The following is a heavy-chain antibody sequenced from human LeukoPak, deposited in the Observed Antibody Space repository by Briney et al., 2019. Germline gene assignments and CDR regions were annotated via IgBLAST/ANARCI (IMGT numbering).Heavy chain of an antibody. V-gene: IGHV3-48*03. CDR2: ISSSGSTI. CDR1: GFTFSSYE. J-gene: IGHJ4*02. CDR3: ARDPGIWFGDY. D-gene: IGHD3-10*01. Sequence: HPGGSLRLSCAASGFTFSSYEMNWVRQAPGKGLGWVSYISSSGSTIYYADSVKGRFTISRDNAKNSLYLQMNSLRAEGTAVYYCARDPGIWFGDYWGQGTLVTVSS.